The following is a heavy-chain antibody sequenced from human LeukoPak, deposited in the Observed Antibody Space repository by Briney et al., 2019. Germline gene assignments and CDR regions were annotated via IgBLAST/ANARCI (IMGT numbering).Heavy chain of an antibody. J-gene: IGHJ5*02. V-gene: IGHV4-39*07. D-gene: IGHD3-10*01. CDR2: IYYSGST. CDR3: ARDLEGFGEGEYNWFDP. CDR1: GGSISSSSYY. Sequence: PSETLSLTCTVSGGSISSSSYYWGWVRQPPGKGLEWIGSIYYSGSTYYNPSLKSRVTISVDTSKNQFSLKLSSVTAADTAVYYCARDLEGFGEGEYNWFDPWGQGTLVTVSS.